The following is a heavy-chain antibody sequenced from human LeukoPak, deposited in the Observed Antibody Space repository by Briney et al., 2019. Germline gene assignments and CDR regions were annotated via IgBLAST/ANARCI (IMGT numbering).Heavy chain of an antibody. CDR2: ISGSGGST. CDR1: GCTFGYFA. V-gene: IGHV3-23*01. J-gene: IGHJ4*02. CDR3: ANGWGNRSFDR. D-gene: IGHD7-27*01. Sequence: PGGSLRLFCTASGCTFGYFAMNWVRQAPEKGLEWGSGISGSGGSTYYADSVKGRFTISRDNSGNTLYLQINRLRAEDTSVYSSANGWGNRSFDRWGQGTLVTVSS.